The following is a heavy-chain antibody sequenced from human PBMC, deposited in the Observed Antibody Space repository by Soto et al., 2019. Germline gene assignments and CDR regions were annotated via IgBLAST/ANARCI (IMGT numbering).Heavy chain of an antibody. Sequence: EVQLLESGGGLVQPGGSLRLSCAASGFTFSSYAMSWVRQAPGKGLEWVSAISGSGGSTYYADSVKGRFTISRDNSKNTLYLQMNSLRSEDTAVYYCAKENRDDDSSGYYHDYWCQGTLVTVSS. J-gene: IGHJ4*02. CDR2: ISGSGGST. V-gene: IGHV3-23*01. D-gene: IGHD3-22*01. CDR3: AKENRDDDSSGYYHDY. CDR1: GFTFSSYA.